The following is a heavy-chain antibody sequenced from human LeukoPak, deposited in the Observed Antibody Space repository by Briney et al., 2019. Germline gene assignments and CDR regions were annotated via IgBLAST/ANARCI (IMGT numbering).Heavy chain of an antibody. J-gene: IGHJ1*01. Sequence: LGGSLRLSCAASGFTFSDYYMSWIRQAPGKGLEWVSYISSSGSTMYYADSVKGRFTISRDNAKNSLYLQMNSLRAEDTAVYYCARGHTAMVTGHFQHWGQGTLVTVSS. D-gene: IGHD5-18*01. CDR2: ISSSGSTM. CDR3: ARGHTAMVTGHFQH. V-gene: IGHV3-11*01. CDR1: GFTFSDYY.